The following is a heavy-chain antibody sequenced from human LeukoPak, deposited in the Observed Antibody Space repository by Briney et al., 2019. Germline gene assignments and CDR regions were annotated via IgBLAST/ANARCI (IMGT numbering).Heavy chain of an antibody. CDR2: INHSGST. CDR3: ARGRGVKYNSDRIYSFDY. J-gene: IGHJ4*02. Sequence: SETLSLTCAVYGGSFSGYYWSWIRQPPGKGLEWIGEINHSGSTNYNPSLKSRVTISVDTSNNQFSLKLSSVTAADTAVYYCARGRGVKYNSDRIYSFDYWGQGTLVTVSS. CDR1: GGSFSGYY. V-gene: IGHV4-34*01. D-gene: IGHD1-1*01.